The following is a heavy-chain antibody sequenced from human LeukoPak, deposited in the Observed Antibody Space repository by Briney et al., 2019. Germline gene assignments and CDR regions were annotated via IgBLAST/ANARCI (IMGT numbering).Heavy chain of an antibody. D-gene: IGHD6-6*01. CDR3: ANLPLYSSSSLP. J-gene: IGHJ5*02. Sequence: PGGSLRLSCAASGFTFSSYGMHWVRQAPGKGLEWVAFIRYDGSNKYYADSVKGRFTISRDNSKNTLYLQMNSLRAEDTAVYYCANLPLYSSSSLPWGQGTLVTVSS. V-gene: IGHV3-30*02. CDR1: GFTFSSYG. CDR2: IRYDGSNK.